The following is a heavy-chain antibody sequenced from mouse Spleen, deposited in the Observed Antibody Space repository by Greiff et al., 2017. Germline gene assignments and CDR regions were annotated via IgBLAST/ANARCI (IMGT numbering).Heavy chain of an antibody. CDR1: GYTFTSYW. CDR2: IYPGSGST. Sequence: QVQLQQPGAELVKPGASVKMSCKASGYTFTSYWITWVKQRPGQGLEWIGDIYPGSGSTNYNEKFKSKATLTVDTSSSTAYMQISSLTSEDSAVYYCARSITTVVVDYWGQGTTLTVSS. D-gene: IGHD1-1*01. J-gene: IGHJ2*01. V-gene: IGHV1-55*01. CDR3: ARSITTVVVDY.